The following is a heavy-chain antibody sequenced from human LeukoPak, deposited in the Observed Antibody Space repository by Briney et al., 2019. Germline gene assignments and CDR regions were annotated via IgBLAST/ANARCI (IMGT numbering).Heavy chain of an antibody. CDR2: ISGSGANT. Sequence: PGGSLRLSCAASGFTFTSYAMNWVRQAPGKGLEWVSAISGSGANTYYTDSVKGRFTMSRDNSKNTLYLQMSSLRAEDTAVYYCATISPVSSCRIEWGQETVVSVSA. V-gene: IGHV3-23*01. D-gene: IGHD2-2*01. CDR1: GFTFTSYA. J-gene: IGHJ4*02. CDR3: ATISPVSSCRIE.